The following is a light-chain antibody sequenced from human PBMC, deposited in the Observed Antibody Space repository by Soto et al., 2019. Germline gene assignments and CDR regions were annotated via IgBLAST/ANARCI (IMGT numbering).Light chain of an antibody. CDR1: QSVHSN. Sequence: EIVMTQSPATLSLSPGETATLSCRASQSVHSNLAWFQQHPGQAPRLLIYGASSRATGIPVRFSGSGSGTEFTLTISSLLPEDFATYYCQQGYSTPVTFGQGTRLEIK. CDR3: QQGYSTPVT. CDR2: GAS. V-gene: IGKV3-15*01. J-gene: IGKJ5*01.